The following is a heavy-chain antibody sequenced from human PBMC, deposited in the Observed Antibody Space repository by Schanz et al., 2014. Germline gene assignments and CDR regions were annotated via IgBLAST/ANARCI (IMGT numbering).Heavy chain of an antibody. CDR2: VIPILGVT. Sequence: QVQLVQSGAEVKKPGASVRVSCKVSGYAFTTYGTSWVRQAPGQGLEWMGRVIPILGVTHYAQKFRGRVTMTRNTSISTAYMELSSLNSDDTAVYYCATLDYADSVSWGQGTLVTVSS. CDR3: ATLDYADSVS. D-gene: IGHD4-17*01. CDR1: GYAFTTYG. V-gene: IGHV1-8*02. J-gene: IGHJ5*02.